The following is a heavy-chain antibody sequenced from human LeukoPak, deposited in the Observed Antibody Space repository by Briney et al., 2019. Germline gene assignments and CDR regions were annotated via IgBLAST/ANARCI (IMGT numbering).Heavy chain of an antibody. D-gene: IGHD6-19*01. CDR1: GFTFTSSA. J-gene: IGHJ3*01. CDR2: IVVGSGNT. V-gene: IGHV1-58*01. CDR3: ARGGSSGWPQFA. Sequence: SVKVSCKASGFTFTSSAVQWVRQARGQRLEWIGWIVVGSGNTNYAQKFQERVTITRDMSTSTAYMELSSLRSEDTAVYYCARGGSSGWPQFAWGQGTMVTVSS.